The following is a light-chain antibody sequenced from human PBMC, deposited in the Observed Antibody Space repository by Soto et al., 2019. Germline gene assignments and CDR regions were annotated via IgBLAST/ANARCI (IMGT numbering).Light chain of an antibody. CDR1: QSVSNY. J-gene: IGKJ4*01. V-gene: IGKV3-20*01. CDR2: GAS. Sequence: EIVLTQSPATLSLSPGERATLSCWASQSVSNYFVWYQQKPGQAPRLLIYGASSRATGIPDRFSGGGSGTDFTLTISRLEPEDFAVYYCQQFSSYPLTFGGGTKVDI. CDR3: QQFSSYPLT.